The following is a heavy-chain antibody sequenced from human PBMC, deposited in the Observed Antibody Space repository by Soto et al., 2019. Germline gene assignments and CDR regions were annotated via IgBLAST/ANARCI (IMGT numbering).Heavy chain of an antibody. V-gene: IGHV4-59*08. CDR1: GGSISSYY. CDR2: IYYSGST. Sequence: PSETLSLTCTVSGGSISSYYWSWIRQPPGKGLEWIGYIYYSGSTNYNPSHKSRVTISVDTSKNQFSLKLSSVTAADTAVYYCARLYGFSGFDSWGQGTLVTVSS. J-gene: IGHJ4*02. CDR3: ARLYGFSGFDS. D-gene: IGHD6-25*01.